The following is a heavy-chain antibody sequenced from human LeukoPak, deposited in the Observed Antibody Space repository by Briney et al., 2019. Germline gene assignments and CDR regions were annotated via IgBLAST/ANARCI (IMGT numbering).Heavy chain of an antibody. CDR2: TYVSGNT. D-gene: IGHD1-26*01. CDR3: AREVGS. CDR1: GFTVSSNY. Sequence: PGGSLRLSCAASGFTVSSNYMSWVRQAPGKGLEWVSVTYVSGNTYYADSVKGRSSISRDTSKNTLYLQMTSLRVEDSAVYYCAREVGSWGQGTLDIVS. V-gene: IGHV3-66*01. J-gene: IGHJ5*02.